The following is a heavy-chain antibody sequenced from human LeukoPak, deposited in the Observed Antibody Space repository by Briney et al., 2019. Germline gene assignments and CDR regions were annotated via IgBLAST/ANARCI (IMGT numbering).Heavy chain of an antibody. CDR2: INHSGST. V-gene: IGHV4-34*01. CDR3: ARGRGFYFDY. J-gene: IGHJ4*02. Sequence: PSETLSLTCAVYGGSFSGYYWSWIRQPPGKGLEWIGEINHSGSTNYNPSLKSRVTISVDTSKNQFSLKLSSVTAADTAVYYCARGRGFYFDYWGQGTLVTVSP. CDR1: GGSFSGYY. D-gene: IGHD3-10*01.